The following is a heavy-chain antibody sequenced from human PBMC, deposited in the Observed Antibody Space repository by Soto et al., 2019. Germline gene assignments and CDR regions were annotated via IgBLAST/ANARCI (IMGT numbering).Heavy chain of an antibody. Sequence: ASVKVSCKASGGTFSSYAISWVRQAPGQGLEWMGGIIPIFGTANYAQKFQGRVTITADESTSTDYMELSSLRSEDTAVYYCALTGYSSGWFQSDDYWGQGTLVTVSS. J-gene: IGHJ4*02. V-gene: IGHV1-69*13. CDR1: GGTFSSYA. CDR3: ALTGYSSGWFQSDDY. CDR2: IIPIFGTA. D-gene: IGHD6-19*01.